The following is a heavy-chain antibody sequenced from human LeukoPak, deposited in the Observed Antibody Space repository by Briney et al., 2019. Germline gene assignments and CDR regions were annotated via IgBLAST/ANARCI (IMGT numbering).Heavy chain of an antibody. CDR3: ARDGRGWSLPYYFDY. D-gene: IGHD6-19*01. CDR1: GFTFSSYS. Sequence: GGSLRLSFAASGFTFSSYSMNWVRPAPGKGLEWGSYISSSSSTIYYADSVKGRFTISRDNAKNSLYLQMNSLRAEDTAVYYCARDGRGWSLPYYFDYWGQGTLVTVSS. CDR2: ISSSSSTI. J-gene: IGHJ4*02. V-gene: IGHV3-48*04.